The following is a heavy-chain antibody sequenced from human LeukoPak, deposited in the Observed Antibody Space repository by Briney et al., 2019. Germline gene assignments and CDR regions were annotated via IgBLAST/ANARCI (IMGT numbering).Heavy chain of an antibody. CDR1: GFTFSTYN. J-gene: IGHJ4*02. CDR3: ASGGIYYGAAFDF. Sequence: MSGRSLRLSCAASGFTFSTYNMNWVRQAPGKGLEWVSSITSSSSYIYYADSVKGRLTIPRDNAKNSLYLQMNSLRAEDTAVYYCASGGIYYGAAFDFWGQGSLVTVSA. D-gene: IGHD1-26*01. CDR2: ITSSSSYI. V-gene: IGHV3-21*01.